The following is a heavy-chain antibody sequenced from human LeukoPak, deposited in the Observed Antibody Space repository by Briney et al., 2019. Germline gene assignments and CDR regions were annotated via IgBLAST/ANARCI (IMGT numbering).Heavy chain of an antibody. J-gene: IGHJ5*02. D-gene: IGHD3-10*01. CDR1: GGSIGFYY. CDR3: ARDSGTTGEVKFDP. CDR2: IYYTGSN. Sequence: PSETLSLTCTVSGGSIGFYYWTWVRQAPGKGLEWIGYIYYTGSNNYNPSLKSRVTMSVDTSKNKFSLKLSSVTAADTAVYYCARDSGTTGEVKFDPWGQGTLVTVSS. V-gene: IGHV4-59*12.